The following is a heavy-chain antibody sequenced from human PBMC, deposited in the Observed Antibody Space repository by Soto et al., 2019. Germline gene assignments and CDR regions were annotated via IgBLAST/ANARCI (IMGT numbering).Heavy chain of an antibody. CDR2: MNPSSGNT. J-gene: IGHJ6*03. CDR1: GYTFTSYD. D-gene: IGHD3-3*01. V-gene: IGHV1-8*01. Sequence: QVQLVQSGAEVKKPGASVKVPCKASGYTFTSYDINWVRQATGQGLEWVGWMNPSSGNTGYEQRFQGRVTMTRNTSISTAYMELSSLRSEDTAVYYCARAPVWSGYTNYYMDVWGKGTTVTVSS. CDR3: ARAPVWSGYTNYYMDV.